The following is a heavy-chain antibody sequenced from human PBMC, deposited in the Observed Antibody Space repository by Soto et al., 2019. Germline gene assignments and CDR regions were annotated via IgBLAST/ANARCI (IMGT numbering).Heavy chain of an antibody. V-gene: IGHV4-59*01. Sequence: KPSETLSLTCTVSGGSISSYYWSWIRQPPGKGLEWIGYIYYSGSTNYNPSLKSRVTISVDTSKNQFSLKLSSVTAADTAVYYCARDRGYSNWFDPWGQGTLVTVSS. D-gene: IGHD2-2*03. CDR2: IYYSGST. CDR3: ARDRGYSNWFDP. J-gene: IGHJ5*02. CDR1: GGSISSYY.